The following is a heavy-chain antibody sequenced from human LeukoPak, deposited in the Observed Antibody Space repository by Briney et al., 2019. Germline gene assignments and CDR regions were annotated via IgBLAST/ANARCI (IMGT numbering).Heavy chain of an antibody. Sequence: PGGSLRLSCAAPGFNFSSYAMSWVRQAPGKGLEGVSAISGSGGSTYYADSVKGRFTISRDNSKNTLYLQMNSLRAEDTAVYYCAKVPTSSGPQGWFDPWGQGTLVTVSS. D-gene: IGHD1-26*01. CDR1: GFNFSSYA. CDR2: ISGSGGST. J-gene: IGHJ5*02. CDR3: AKVPTSSGPQGWFDP. V-gene: IGHV3-23*01.